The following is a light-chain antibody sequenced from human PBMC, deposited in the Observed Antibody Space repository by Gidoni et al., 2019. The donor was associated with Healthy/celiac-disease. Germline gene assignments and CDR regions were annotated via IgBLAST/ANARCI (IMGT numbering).Light chain of an antibody. CDR2: DAS. CDR3: QQYNNWPPWT. V-gene: IGKV3-15*01. J-gene: IGKJ1*01. Sequence: RLLIYDASTRATGIPARFSGSGSGTKFTLTISSLPSEDFAVYYCQQYNNWPPWTFGQGTKVEIK.